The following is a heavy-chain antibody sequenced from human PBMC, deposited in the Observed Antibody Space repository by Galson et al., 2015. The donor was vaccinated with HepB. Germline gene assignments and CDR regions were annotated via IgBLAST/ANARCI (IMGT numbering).Heavy chain of an antibody. Sequence: SVKVSCKASGYTFTSYGISWVRQAPGQGLEWMGWISAYNGNTNYAQKLQGRVTMTTDTSTSTAYMELRSLRSDDTAVYYCARDHLLRYFDWFYYHSNDAFDIWGQGTMVTVSS. CDR2: ISAYNGNT. CDR3: ARDHLLRYFDWFYYHSNDAFDI. J-gene: IGHJ3*02. V-gene: IGHV1-18*01. CDR1: GYTFTSYG. D-gene: IGHD3-9*01.